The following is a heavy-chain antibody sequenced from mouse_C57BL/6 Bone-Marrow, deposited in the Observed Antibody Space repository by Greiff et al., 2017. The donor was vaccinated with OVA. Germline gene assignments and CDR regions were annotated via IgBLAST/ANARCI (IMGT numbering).Heavy chain of an antibody. J-gene: IGHJ3*01. D-gene: IGHD2-1*01. CDR1: GYTFTSYW. CDR3: ARAVYYGNPWFAY. V-gene: IGHV1-55*01. Sequence: QVQLQQSGAELVKPGASVKMSCKASGYTFTSYWITWVKQRPGPGLEWIGDIYPGSGSTNYNEKFKSKATLTVDTSSSTAYMQLSSLTSEDSAVYYCARAVYYGNPWFAYWGQGTLVTVSA. CDR2: IYPGSGST.